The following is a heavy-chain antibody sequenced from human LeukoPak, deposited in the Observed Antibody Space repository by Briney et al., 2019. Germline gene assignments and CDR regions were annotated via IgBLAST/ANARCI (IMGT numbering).Heavy chain of an antibody. Sequence: SVKVSCKASGGTFRNYPISWVRQAPGQGLEWMGGILPIFRMTNYAEKFQGRVTVTADESTTTAYLELNSLRSEDTAVYYCAICSSTWSGDRPDSWGQGSLVTASS. J-gene: IGHJ4*02. V-gene: IGHV1-69*13. CDR1: GGTFRNYP. D-gene: IGHD2-2*01. CDR3: AICSSTWSGDRPDS. CDR2: ILPIFRMT.